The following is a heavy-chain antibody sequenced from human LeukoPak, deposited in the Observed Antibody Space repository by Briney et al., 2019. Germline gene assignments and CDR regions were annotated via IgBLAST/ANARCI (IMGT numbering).Heavy chain of an antibody. CDR2: INPNSGGT. V-gene: IGHV1-2*02. D-gene: IGHD3-10*01. CDR1: GYTFTGYY. CDR3: ARDTGSGSYELDY. Sequence: GASVKVSCKASGYTFTGYYMHWVRQAPGQGLEWMGWINPNSGGTNYAQKFQGRVTMTRDTSISTAYMELSRLRSDDTAVYYCARDTGSGSYELDYWGQGTLVTVSS. J-gene: IGHJ4*02.